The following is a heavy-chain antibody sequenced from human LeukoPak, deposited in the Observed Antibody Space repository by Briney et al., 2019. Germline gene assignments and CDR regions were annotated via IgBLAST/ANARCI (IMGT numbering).Heavy chain of an antibody. V-gene: IGHV3-30*02. CDR3: ARDLGQYYDTSDNWFDP. CDR1: GFTFTYYG. J-gene: IGHJ5*02. Sequence: GGSLRLSCGASGFTFTYYGMHWVRQAPGKGLEWVTFVRSDGSDKYYADSVKGRFTFSRDNSKNTVYLQMNSLRAEDTAVYYCARDLGQYYDTSDNWFDPWGQGTLVTVSS. CDR2: VRSDGSDK. D-gene: IGHD3-22*01.